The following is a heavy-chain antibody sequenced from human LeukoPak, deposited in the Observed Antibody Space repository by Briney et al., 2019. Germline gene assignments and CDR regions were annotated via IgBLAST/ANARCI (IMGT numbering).Heavy chain of an antibody. CDR3: VRGIDTTGYFNY. V-gene: IGHV7-4-1*02. J-gene: IGHJ4*02. CDR1: VYTFTTYP. CDR2: IDTNTGIP. D-gene: IGHD3-22*01. Sequence: GASVKVSCKASVYTFTTYPINLVRQAPGQGLEWMGWIDTNTGIPTYAQGLTGRFVFSLDTSVSTAFLQLNSLKAEDTALYCCVRGIDTTGYFNYWGQGTLVTVSS.